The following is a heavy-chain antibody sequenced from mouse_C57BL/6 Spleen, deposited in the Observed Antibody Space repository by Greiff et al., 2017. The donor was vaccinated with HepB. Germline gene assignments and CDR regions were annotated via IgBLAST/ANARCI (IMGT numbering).Heavy chain of an antibody. CDR3: ARYWDYYGSSYFDY. J-gene: IGHJ2*01. CDR2: INPGSGGT. Sequence: QVQLQQSGAELVRPGTSVKVSCKASGYAFTNYLIEWVKQRPGQGLEWIGVINPGSGGTNYNEKFKGKATLTADKSSSTAYMQLSSLTSEDSAVYFCARYWDYYGSSYFDYWGQGTTLTVSS. CDR1: GYAFTNYL. D-gene: IGHD1-1*01. V-gene: IGHV1-54*01.